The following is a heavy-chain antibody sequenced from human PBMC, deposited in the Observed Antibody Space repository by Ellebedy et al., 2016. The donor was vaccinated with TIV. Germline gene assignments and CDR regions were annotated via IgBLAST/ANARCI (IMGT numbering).Heavy chain of an antibody. Sequence: GGSLRLXXAASGFTFSSYSMNWVRQAPGKGLEWVSSISGSSSYIYYADSVKGRFTISRDNAKNSLYLQMNSLRVGDTAVYYCARYPGTIVEVPAANWFDPWGQGTLVTVSS. J-gene: IGHJ5*02. CDR2: ISGSSSYI. CDR3: ARYPGTIVEVPAANWFDP. D-gene: IGHD2-2*01. V-gene: IGHV3-21*01. CDR1: GFTFSSYS.